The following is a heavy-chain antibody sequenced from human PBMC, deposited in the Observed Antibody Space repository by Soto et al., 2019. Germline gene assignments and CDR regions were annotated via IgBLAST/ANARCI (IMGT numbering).Heavy chain of an antibody. Sequence: QVQLQQWGAGLLKPSETLSLTCAVYGGSFSGYYWSWLRQPPGKGLEWIGEINHSGSTNYNPSLQSRVTISVDTPKNQFSLKRSSVTAAETAVYYCARDHYGGDYWGQGTLVTDSS. CDR2: INHSGST. CDR3: ARDHYGGDY. V-gene: IGHV4-34*01. CDR1: GGSFSGYY. J-gene: IGHJ4*02. D-gene: IGHD3-16*01.